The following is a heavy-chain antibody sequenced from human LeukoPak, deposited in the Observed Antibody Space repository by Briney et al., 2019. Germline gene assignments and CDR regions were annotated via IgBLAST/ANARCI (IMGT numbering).Heavy chain of an antibody. CDR2: ISGSGGST. CDR3: AKDMGLQRYYFDY. V-gene: IGHV3-23*01. J-gene: IGHJ4*02. CDR1: GFTFNSYA. Sequence: GGSLRLSCAASGFTFNSYAMSWVRQAPGKGLEWVSAISGSGGSTYYADSVKGRFTISRDNSKNTLYLQMNSLRAEDTAVYYCAKDMGLQRYYFDYWGQGTLVTVSS. D-gene: IGHD5-24*01.